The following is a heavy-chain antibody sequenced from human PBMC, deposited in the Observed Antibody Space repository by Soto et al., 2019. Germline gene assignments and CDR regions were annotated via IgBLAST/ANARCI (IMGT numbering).Heavy chain of an antibody. Sequence: QVQLVESEGGVVQPGRSLRLSYAASGFTFSSYGMHWVRQAPGKGLEWVTLIWYDGSNKYYADSVKGRFTISRDNSKNTLYLQMNSLRADDTAVYYCAREGSGSTLDYWGQGTLVTVSS. V-gene: IGHV3-33*01. D-gene: IGHD1-26*01. CDR2: IWYDGSNK. CDR1: GFTFSSYG. CDR3: AREGSGSTLDY. J-gene: IGHJ4*02.